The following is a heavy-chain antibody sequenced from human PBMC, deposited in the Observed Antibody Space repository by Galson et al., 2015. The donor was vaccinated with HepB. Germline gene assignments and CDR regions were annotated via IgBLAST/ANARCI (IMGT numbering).Heavy chain of an antibody. V-gene: IGHV1-69*13. J-gene: IGHJ4*02. Sequence: SVKVSCKASGGTFSSYAISWVRQAPGQGLEWMGGIIPIFGTANYAQKFQGRVTITADESTSTAYMELSSLRSEDTAVYYCARDPEYIAAAGYYFDYWGQGTLVTVSS. CDR1: GGTFSSYA. CDR2: IIPIFGTA. CDR3: ARDPEYIAAAGYYFDY. D-gene: IGHD6-13*01.